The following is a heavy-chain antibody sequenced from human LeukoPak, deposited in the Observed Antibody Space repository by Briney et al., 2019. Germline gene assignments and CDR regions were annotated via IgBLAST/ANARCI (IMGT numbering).Heavy chain of an antibody. CDR3: ARGSRFVVPAAMSFEDY. J-gene: IGHJ4*02. CDR1: GFTFSNYW. Sequence: QPGQSLRLSCAASGFTFSNYWMSWVRQAPGKGLEWVANIKPDGSQKYYVDSLKGRFTISRDNAKNSLYLQMNSRRAEDTAVYYCARGSRFVVPAAMSFEDYWGQGTLVTVSS. CDR2: IKPDGSQK. V-gene: IGHV3-7*01. D-gene: IGHD2-2*01.